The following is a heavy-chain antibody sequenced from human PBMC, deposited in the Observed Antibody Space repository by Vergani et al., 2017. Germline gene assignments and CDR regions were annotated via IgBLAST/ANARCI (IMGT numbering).Heavy chain of an antibody. Sequence: QVQLVQSGAEVKKPGSSVKVSCKASGGTFSSYAISWVRQAPGQGLEWMGGIIPIFGTANYAQKFQGRVTITADESTSTAYMELSSLRSEDTAVYYCASPMIVVVKNQNDAVDIWGQGTMVTVSS. D-gene: IGHD3-22*01. J-gene: IGHJ3*02. CDR3: ASPMIVVVKNQNDAVDI. V-gene: IGHV1-69*01. CDR1: GGTFSSYA. CDR2: IIPIFGTA.